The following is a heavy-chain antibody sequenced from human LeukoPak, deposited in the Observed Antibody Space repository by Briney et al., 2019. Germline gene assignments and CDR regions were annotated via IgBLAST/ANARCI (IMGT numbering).Heavy chain of an antibody. CDR1: GYTFIIYG. D-gene: IGHD1-26*01. Sequence: ASVKVSCKASGYTFIIYGITWVRQAPGQGLEWMGWISPYTTKTNYAQSLQGRVTMTTDTSTSTAYMELRSLRSDDTAVYYCAREGGVGPTAPPDYYSYQMDVWGKGTTVTVSS. CDR3: AREGGVGPTAPPDYYSYQMDV. CDR2: ISPYTTKT. J-gene: IGHJ6*03. V-gene: IGHV1-18*01.